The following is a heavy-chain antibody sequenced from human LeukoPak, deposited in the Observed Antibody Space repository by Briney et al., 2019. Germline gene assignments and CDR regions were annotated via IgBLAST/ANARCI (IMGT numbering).Heavy chain of an antibody. D-gene: IGHD6-6*01. Sequence: HSGGSLRLSCAASGFTFSSYWMHWVRQAPGKGLVWVSRINSDGSSTSYADSVKGRFTISRDNAKNTLYLAMNSLRAEDTAVYYCVRDHSGSSGGMDVWGQGTTVTVSS. CDR2: INSDGSST. CDR1: GFTFSSYW. CDR3: VRDHSGSSGGMDV. V-gene: IGHV3-74*01. J-gene: IGHJ6*02.